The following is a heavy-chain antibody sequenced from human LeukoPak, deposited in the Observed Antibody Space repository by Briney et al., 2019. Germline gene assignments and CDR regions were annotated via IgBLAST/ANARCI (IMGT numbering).Heavy chain of an antibody. V-gene: IGHV3-21*01. Sequence: GGSLRLSCAASGFTFSTYNMNWVRQAPGKGLEWVSSISSSSYIYYADSVKGRFTISRDNAKNSLYLQMNSLRAEDTAVYYCARVGVAGFRDGYNMYWGQGTLVTVSS. D-gene: IGHD5-24*01. CDR1: GFTFSTYN. CDR3: ARVGVAGFRDGYNMY. CDR2: ISSSSYI. J-gene: IGHJ4*02.